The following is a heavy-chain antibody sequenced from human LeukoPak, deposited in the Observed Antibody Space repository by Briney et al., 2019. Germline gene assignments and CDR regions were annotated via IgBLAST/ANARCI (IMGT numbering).Heavy chain of an antibody. CDR2: IYYSGST. CDR3: ARRNLYDSSGYRVFDI. Sequence: PSETLSLTCTVSGGSISSYYWSWIRQPPGKGLEWIGYIYYSGSTNYNPSLKSRVTISVDTSKNQFSLKLSSVTAADTAVYYCARRNLYDSSGYRVFDIWGQGKMVTVSS. J-gene: IGHJ3*02. D-gene: IGHD3-22*01. CDR1: GGSISSYY. V-gene: IGHV4-59*01.